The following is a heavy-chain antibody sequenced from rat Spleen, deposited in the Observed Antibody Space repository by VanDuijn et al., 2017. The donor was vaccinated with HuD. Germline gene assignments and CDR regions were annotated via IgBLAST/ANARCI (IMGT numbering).Heavy chain of an antibody. Sequence: EVQLQESGPGLVKPSQSLSLTCSVIGYSITSSLRWNWIRKLPGNKLEWMGYINSAGSTVYNPSLKSRISITKDTSKNQFFLQVNSVSTEDTVTYYCATSEGVHYYLPFAYWGQGTLVTVSS. CDR1: GYSITSSLR. D-gene: IGHD1-1*01. J-gene: IGHJ3*01. V-gene: IGHV3-3*01. CDR3: ATSEGVHYYLPFAY. CDR2: INSAGST.